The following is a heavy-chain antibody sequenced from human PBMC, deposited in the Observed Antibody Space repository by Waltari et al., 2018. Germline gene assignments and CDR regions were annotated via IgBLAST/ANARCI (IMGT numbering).Heavy chain of an antibody. V-gene: IGHV4-39*07. J-gene: IGHJ6*02. CDR1: GGSISSSTYY. Sequence: QLQLQESGPGLVKPSETLSLTCTVSGGSISSSTYYWGWIRQTPGKGLECIGSIYSSGTTYHNPSLRSRITLSIDTSQNQFSLKLYSVTAADTAVYYCARLPLNYAVDVWGQGTTVTVSS. D-gene: IGHD3-9*01. CDR3: ARLPLNYAVDV. CDR2: IYSSGTT.